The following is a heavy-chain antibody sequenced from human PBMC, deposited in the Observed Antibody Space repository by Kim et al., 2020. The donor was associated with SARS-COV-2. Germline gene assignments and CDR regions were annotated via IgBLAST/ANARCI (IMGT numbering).Heavy chain of an antibody. CDR1: GGSISSNY. D-gene: IGHD6-6*01. J-gene: IGHJ4*02. CDR2: IYPGGST. Sequence: SETLSLTCSVSGGSISSNYWSWIRQPAGKGLEWIGRIYPGGSTNYNPSLKSRVTMSVDTSKNQFSLKLSSVTAADTAVYYCARRESESNYFDYWGQGTLVTVSS. V-gene: IGHV4-4*07. CDR3: ARRESESNYFDY.